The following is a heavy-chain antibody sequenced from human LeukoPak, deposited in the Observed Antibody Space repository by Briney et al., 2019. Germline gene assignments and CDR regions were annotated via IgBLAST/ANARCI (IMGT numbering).Heavy chain of an antibody. V-gene: IGHV4-39*07. CDR1: GGSISSSSYY. CDR2: IYYSGST. CDR3: ARGSGYPRFDY. Sequence: SETLSLTCTVSGGSISSSSYYWGWIRQPPWKGLEWIGSIYYSGSTYYNPSLKSRVTISVDTSKNQFSLKLSSVTAADTAVYYCARGSGYPRFDYWGQGTLVTVSS. D-gene: IGHD3-22*01. J-gene: IGHJ4*02.